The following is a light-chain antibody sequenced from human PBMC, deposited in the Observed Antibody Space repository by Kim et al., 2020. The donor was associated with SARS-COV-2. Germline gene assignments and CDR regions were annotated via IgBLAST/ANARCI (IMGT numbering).Light chain of an antibody. CDR3: LLFCSGVRV. Sequence: QAVVTQEPSLTVSPGGTVTFTCGSSTGAVTSGHFPYWFQQRPGQAPRTLIYDTNNKQSWTPARFSGSLLGGKGALTLSGAQPEDEAEYYCLLFCSGVRVFGGGTQLTVL. CDR1: TGAVTSGHF. V-gene: IGLV7-46*01. J-gene: IGLJ3*02. CDR2: DTN.